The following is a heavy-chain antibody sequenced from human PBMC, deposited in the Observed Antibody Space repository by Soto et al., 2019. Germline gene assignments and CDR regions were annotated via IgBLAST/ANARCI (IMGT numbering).Heavy chain of an antibody. J-gene: IGHJ4*02. CDR3: TRGDLWGSYRSLDY. CDR1: GFTFGDYA. Sequence: GGSLRLSCTASGFTFGDYAMSWFRQAPGKGLEWVGFIRSKAYGGTTEYAASVKGRFTISRDDSKSIAYLQMNSLKTEDTAVYYCTRGDLWGSYRSLDYWGQGTLVTVSS. CDR2: IRSKAYGGTT. D-gene: IGHD3-16*02. V-gene: IGHV3-49*03.